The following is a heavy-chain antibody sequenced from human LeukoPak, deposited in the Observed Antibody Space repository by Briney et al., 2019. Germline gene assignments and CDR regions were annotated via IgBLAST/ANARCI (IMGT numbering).Heavy chain of an antibody. Sequence: TGGSLRLSCAASGFTVSSNYMSWVRQAPGKGLEWVSVIYSGGSTYYADSVKGRFTISRDNSKNTLYLQMNSLRAEDTAVYYCARADSSSIFDYWGQGTLVTVSS. CDR2: IYSGGST. D-gene: IGHD6-6*01. CDR3: ARADSSSIFDY. J-gene: IGHJ4*02. V-gene: IGHV3-66*01. CDR1: GFTVSSNY.